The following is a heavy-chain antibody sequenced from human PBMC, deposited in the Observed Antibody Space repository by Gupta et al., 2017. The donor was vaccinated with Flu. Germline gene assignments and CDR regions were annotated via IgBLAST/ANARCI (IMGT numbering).Heavy chain of an antibody. V-gene: IGHV3-9*01. J-gene: IGHJ4*02. CDR2: ITWNSGGI. CDR3: AKDAYGKTKYDMLRGHYRFDN. Sequence: VRKAPGKGLEWVSGITWNSGGIRYADSVKGRFTISRDNAKNSLFLQMNSLRTEDTALYYCAKDAYGKTKYDMLRGHYRFDNWGQGTLVTVSA. D-gene: IGHD3-9*01.